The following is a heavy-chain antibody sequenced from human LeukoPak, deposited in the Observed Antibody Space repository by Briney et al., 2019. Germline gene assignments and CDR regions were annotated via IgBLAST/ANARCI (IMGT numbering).Heavy chain of an antibody. CDR3: ARVSGRLERQSDLDY. V-gene: IGHV3-21*01. CDR2: ISGDSTYI. J-gene: IGHJ4*02. Sequence: GGSLRLSCAASGFAFASYSMNWVRQAPGKGLEWVSSISGDSTYIYNAGSVKGRFTISRDNAQASLYLQMISLRADDTAVYYCARVSGRLERQSDLDYWGQGTLVIVSS. CDR1: GFAFASYS. D-gene: IGHD1-1*01.